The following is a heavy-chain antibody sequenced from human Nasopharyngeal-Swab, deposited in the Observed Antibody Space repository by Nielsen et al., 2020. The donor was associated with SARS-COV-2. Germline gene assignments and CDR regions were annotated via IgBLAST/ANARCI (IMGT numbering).Heavy chain of an antibody. CDR1: GYTFTSYG. CDR3: ARVANYCGSGSYLNWFDP. Sequence: ASVQVSCKASGYTFTSYGISWVRQAPGQGLEWMGWISAYNGNTNYAQKLQGRVTMTTDTSTSTAYMELRSLRSDDTAVYYCARVANYCGSGSYLNWFDPWGQGTLVTVSS. D-gene: IGHD3-10*01. J-gene: IGHJ5*02. V-gene: IGHV1-18*01. CDR2: ISAYNGNT.